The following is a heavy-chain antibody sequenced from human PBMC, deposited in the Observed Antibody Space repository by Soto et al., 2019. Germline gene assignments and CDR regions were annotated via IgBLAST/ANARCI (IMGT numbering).Heavy chain of an antibody. V-gene: IGHV4-31*03. CDR2: IYYSGST. J-gene: IGHJ4*02. D-gene: IGHD6-13*01. CDR1: GSSISSGGYY. CDR3: ARSIRGGIAAAGLWDFDY. Sequence: SETLSLTCTVSGSSISSGGYYWSWIRQHPGKGLEWIGYIYYSGSTYYNPSLKSRVTISVDTSKNQFSLKLSSVTAADTAVYYCARSIRGGIAAAGLWDFDYWGQGTLVTVSS.